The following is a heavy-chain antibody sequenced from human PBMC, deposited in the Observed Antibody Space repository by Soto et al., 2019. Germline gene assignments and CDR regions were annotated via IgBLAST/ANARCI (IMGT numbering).Heavy chain of an antibody. Sequence: GGSLRLSCAASGFTFSNHAMNWVRQAPGKGLEWVSVISGSGDTSYADSVKGRITISRDNSKNTLYLQMNSLRAEDTAVYYCAHQATGYYFPFDHWGQGTLVTVS. CDR2: ISGSGDT. CDR3: AHQATGYYFPFDH. D-gene: IGHD3-9*01. CDR1: GFTFSNHA. V-gene: IGHV3-23*01. J-gene: IGHJ4*02.